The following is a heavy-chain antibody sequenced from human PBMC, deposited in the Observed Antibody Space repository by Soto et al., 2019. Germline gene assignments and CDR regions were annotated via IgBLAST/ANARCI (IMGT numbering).Heavy chain of an antibody. D-gene: IGHD1-26*01. CDR1: GYSFTRYY. CDR3: ARGGQWDFLSDY. CDR2: ISAYNGNT. V-gene: IGHV1-18*01. Sequence: QVQLVQSGAEVKKPGASVKVSCKASGYSFTRYYINWVRQAPGQGLAWMGWISAYNGNTNDEEKLQGRVTLTTDTSTSTAYMELRSLRSDDTAVYFCARGGQWDFLSDYWGQGTLVTVSS. J-gene: IGHJ4*02.